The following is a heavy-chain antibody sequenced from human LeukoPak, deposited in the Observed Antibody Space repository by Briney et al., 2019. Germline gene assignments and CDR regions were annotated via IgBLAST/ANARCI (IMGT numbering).Heavy chain of an antibody. CDR1: GGTFSSYA. D-gene: IGHD2-2*01. CDR2: IIPIFGTA. Sequence: ASVKVSCKASGGTFSSYAISWVRQAPGQGLEWMGGIIPIFGTANYAQKFQGRVTITADESTSTAYMELSSLRSEDTAVYYCARKGYCSSTSCYYNWFDPWGQGTLVTVSS. CDR3: ARKGYCSSTSCYYNWFDP. V-gene: IGHV1-69*13. J-gene: IGHJ5*02.